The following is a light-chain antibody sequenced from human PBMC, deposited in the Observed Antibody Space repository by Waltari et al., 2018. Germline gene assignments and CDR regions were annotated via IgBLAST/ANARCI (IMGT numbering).Light chain of an antibody. V-gene: IGLV2-8*01. CDR3: SSYAGSNNVV. Sequence: QSALTQPPSASGSPGQSVTISCTGTSSDVGFYNYVSWYQQHPGKAPKLMIYEVNTRPSGGPDRFSGSKSGNTASLTVSGRQAEDEGDYYCSSYAGSNNVVFGGGTKLTVL. CDR2: EVN. J-gene: IGLJ2*01. CDR1: SSDVGFYNY.